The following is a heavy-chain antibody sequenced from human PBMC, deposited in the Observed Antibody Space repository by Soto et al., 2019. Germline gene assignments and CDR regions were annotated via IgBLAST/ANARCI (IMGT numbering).Heavy chain of an antibody. V-gene: IGHV3-23*01. D-gene: IGHD3-9*01. CDR3: AKTESFNGYYNAFDY. CDR2: ISGGGGST. Sequence: LRLSCAASGFSFGGYAVTWVRQAPGKGLEWVSAISGGGGSTYYADSVKGRFTISRDNSKNTVYLQMNSLRAGDTALYYCAKTESFNGYYNAFDYWGHGARVTVSS. J-gene: IGHJ4*01. CDR1: GFSFGGYA.